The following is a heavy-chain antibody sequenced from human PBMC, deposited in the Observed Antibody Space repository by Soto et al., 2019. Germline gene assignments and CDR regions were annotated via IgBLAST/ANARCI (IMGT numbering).Heavy chain of an antibody. J-gene: IGHJ5*02. D-gene: IGHD3-10*01. CDR2: INHSGST. Sequence: QVQLQQWGAGLLKPSETLSLTCTVYGGSFSGYYWSWIRQPPGKGLEWIGDINHSGSTYYNPSLKSRVTISVDTSNNQFSLKLSSVTAADTAVYSCARDPFYGSGRANWFDPWGQGTLVTVSS. CDR1: GGSFSGYY. V-gene: IGHV4-34*01. CDR3: ARDPFYGSGRANWFDP.